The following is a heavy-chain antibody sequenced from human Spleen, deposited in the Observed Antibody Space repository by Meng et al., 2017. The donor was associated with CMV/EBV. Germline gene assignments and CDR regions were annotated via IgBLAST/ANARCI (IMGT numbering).Heavy chain of an antibody. J-gene: IGHJ4*02. CDR3: AKATNADYYYDSSGSYDH. CDR2: ISTSGDYI. CDR1: GFTFSSYS. V-gene: IGHV3-21*04. D-gene: IGHD3-22*01. Sequence: GGSLRLSCAASGFTFSSYSMNWVRQAPGKGLEWVSSISTSGDYIYYADLVKGRFTISRDNAKNSLYLQMDSLRAEDAAMYYCAKATNADYYYDSSGSYDHWGQGTLVTVSS.